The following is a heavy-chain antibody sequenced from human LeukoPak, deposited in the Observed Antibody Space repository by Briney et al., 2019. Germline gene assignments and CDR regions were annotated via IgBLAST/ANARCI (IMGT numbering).Heavy chain of an antibody. CDR2: INNDGSDT. CDR1: GFTFSSYW. V-gene: IGHV3-74*01. D-gene: IGHD2-21*01. Sequence: GGSLRLSCAASGFTFSSYWMHWVRQAPGKGLVWVSHINNDGSDTIYADSVKGRFTISRDNAKNTLYLQMNSLRAEGTAVYYCGRGGVVAAIDIWGQGTMVTVSS. CDR3: GRGGVVAAIDI. J-gene: IGHJ3*02.